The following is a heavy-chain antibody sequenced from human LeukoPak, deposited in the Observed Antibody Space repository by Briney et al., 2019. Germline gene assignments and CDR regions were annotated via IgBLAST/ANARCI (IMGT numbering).Heavy chain of an antibody. CDR2: IRSKTYGGTA. J-gene: IGHJ4*02. CDR1: GFTFGDYA. V-gene: IGHV3-49*03. D-gene: IGHD5-18*01. Sequence: GGSLTLSCTASGFTFGDYAMTWLRQAPGKGLEWVGFIRSKTYGGTADYAASAKGRFTISRDDSKSIAYLQMNSLKTEDTAVYYCSRGERGYNYQFDYWGQGILVTVSS. CDR3: SRGERGYNYQFDY.